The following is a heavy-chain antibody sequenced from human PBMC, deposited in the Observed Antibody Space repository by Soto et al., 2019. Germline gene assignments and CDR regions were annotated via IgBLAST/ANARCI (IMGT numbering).Heavy chain of an antibody. CDR2: IYYSGST. J-gene: IGHJ4*02. D-gene: IGHD6-6*01. CDR3: AREEYPDAKAFDY. CDR1: GGSISSGDYY. V-gene: IGHV4-30-4*01. Sequence: SETLSLTCTVSGGSISSGDYYWSWIRQPPGKGLEWIGYIYYSGSTYYNPSLKSRVTISVDTSKNQFSLKLSSVTAADTAVYYCAREEYPDAKAFDYWGQGTLVTVSS.